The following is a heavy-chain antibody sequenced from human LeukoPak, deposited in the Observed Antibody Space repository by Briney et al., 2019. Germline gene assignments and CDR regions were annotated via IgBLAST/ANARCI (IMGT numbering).Heavy chain of an antibody. CDR2: TYYRSKWYN. V-gene: IGHV6-1*01. CDR1: GDSVSSNSAA. D-gene: IGHD1-1*01. J-gene: IGHJ5*02. CDR3: ARVDLVVYNWNDEKPFDP. Sequence: SQTLSLTCAISGDSVSSNSAAWNWIRQSPSRGLEWLGRTYYRSKWYNDYAVSVKSRITINPDTSKNQFSLQLNSVTPEDTAVYYCARVDLVVYNWNDEKPFDPWGQGTLVTVSS.